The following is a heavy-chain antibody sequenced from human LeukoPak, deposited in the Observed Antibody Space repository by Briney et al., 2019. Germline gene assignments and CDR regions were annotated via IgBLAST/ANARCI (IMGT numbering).Heavy chain of an antibody. CDR3: ARDAPSGSCSSTSCYSHAFDI. J-gene: IGHJ3*02. V-gene: IGHV1-69*13. CDR2: IIPIFGTA. D-gene: IGHD2-2*03. CDR1: GGTFSSYA. Sequence: SVKVSCKASGGTFSSYAISWVRQAPGQGLEWMGGIIPIFGTANYAQKFQGRVTITADESTSTAYMELSSLRSEDTAVYYCARDAPSGSCSSTSCYSHAFDIWGQGTMVTVSS.